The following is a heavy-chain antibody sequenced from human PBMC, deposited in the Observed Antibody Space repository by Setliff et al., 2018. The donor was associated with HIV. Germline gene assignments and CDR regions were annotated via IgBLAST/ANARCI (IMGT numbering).Heavy chain of an antibody. D-gene: IGHD1-26*01. J-gene: IGHJ6*02. V-gene: IGHV3-48*03. CDR2: ISSSSSTI. CDR1: GFAFSDYD. CDR3: AKPLTQWGVSPYHYAVDV. Sequence: PGGSLRLSCATSGFAFSDYDFHWVRQVTGEGLEWVSYISSSSSTIYYADSLKGRFTISRDNAKNSLYLQMNSLRAEDTAVYYCAKPLTQWGVSPYHYAVDVWGQGTTVTVSS.